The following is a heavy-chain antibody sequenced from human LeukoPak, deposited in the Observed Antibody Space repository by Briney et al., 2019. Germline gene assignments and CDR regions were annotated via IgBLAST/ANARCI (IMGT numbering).Heavy chain of an antibody. Sequence: AGGSLRLSCAASGFTFSSYYLSWVRQAPGKGLEWVANIRQDGSEKYYVDSVKGRFTISRDNAKKSLYLQMNSLRAEDTAVYYCARDQYDIVVGGRYYGMDVWGQGTTVTVSS. J-gene: IGHJ6*02. V-gene: IGHV3-7*01. CDR2: IRQDGSEK. D-gene: IGHD2-15*01. CDR1: GFTFSSYY. CDR3: ARDQYDIVVGGRYYGMDV.